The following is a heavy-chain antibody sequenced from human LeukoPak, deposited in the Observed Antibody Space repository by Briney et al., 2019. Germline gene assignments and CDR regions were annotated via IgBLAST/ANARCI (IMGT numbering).Heavy chain of an antibody. CDR3: AKDERNWNYNLASQTYD. V-gene: IGHV3-23*01. Sequence: PGGFLRLSCAAFGFRFSSYAMSWVRQAPGKGLEWVSAISGSGVSTYYADSVKGRFTVSRDNSKNTLYLQMSSLRAEDTAVYYCAKDERNWNYNLASQTYDWGQGTLVTVSS. CDR1: GFRFSSYA. D-gene: IGHD1-7*01. J-gene: IGHJ4*02. CDR2: ISGSGVST.